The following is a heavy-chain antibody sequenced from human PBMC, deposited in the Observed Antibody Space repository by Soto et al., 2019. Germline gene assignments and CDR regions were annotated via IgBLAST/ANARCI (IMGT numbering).Heavy chain of an antibody. D-gene: IGHD3-3*01. CDR1: GFTFSNYA. CDR3: AKSVSRDVYDFWSGYLDY. Sequence: GGSLRLSCEASGFTFSNYAMSWVRQAPGKGEWGAATSSAAGSTYYADSVKGRFTISRDNSKNTLYLQMNSLRAEDTAVYYCAKSVSRDVYDFWSGYLDYWGQGTLVTVSS. CDR2: TSSAAGST. J-gene: IGHJ4*02. V-gene: IGHV3-23*01.